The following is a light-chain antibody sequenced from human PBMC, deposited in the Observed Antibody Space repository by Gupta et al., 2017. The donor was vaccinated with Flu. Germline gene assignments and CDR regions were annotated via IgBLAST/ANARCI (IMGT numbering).Light chain of an antibody. CDR1: HSVGSY. V-gene: IGKV3-11*01. Sequence: EIVLTQSPATLSLSPGERATLSCRASHSVGSYLAWYQQESGQAPRLLIYDASNRATGIPARFSGGGSGTDFTLTISSLEPEDFALYYCQQRSYWPFTFGPGTKVEIK. CDR3: QQRSYWPFT. J-gene: IGKJ3*01. CDR2: DAS.